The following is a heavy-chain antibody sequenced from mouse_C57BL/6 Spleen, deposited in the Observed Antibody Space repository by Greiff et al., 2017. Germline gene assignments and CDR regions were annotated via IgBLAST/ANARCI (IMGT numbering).Heavy chain of an antibody. CDR3: ANWDGWYFDV. Sequence: EVKLMESGGGLVKPGGSLILSCAASGFTFSDYGMHWVRPAPEKGLVWVAYISSGSSTIYYADTVKGRFTISSDNAKNTLFLQMTSLRSEDTAMYYCANWDGWYFDVWGTGTTVTVSS. CDR2: ISSGSSTI. D-gene: IGHD4-1*01. CDR1: GFTFSDYG. J-gene: IGHJ1*03. V-gene: IGHV5-17*01.